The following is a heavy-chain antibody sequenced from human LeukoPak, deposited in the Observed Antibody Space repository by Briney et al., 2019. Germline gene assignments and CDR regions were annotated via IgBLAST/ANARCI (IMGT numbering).Heavy chain of an antibody. CDR2: TYHRSKWYN. Sequence: SQTLSLTCAISGDTVSRNTAAWNWIRQSPSRGLECLGRTYHRSKWYNDYAVSVKSRITVNQDTPKTQFSLQLKSVTPEDTAVYFCARQEIEVDDAFDIWGQGTMVTVSS. CDR1: GDTVSRNTAA. CDR3: ARQEIEVDDAFDI. D-gene: IGHD3-22*01. J-gene: IGHJ3*02. V-gene: IGHV6-1*01.